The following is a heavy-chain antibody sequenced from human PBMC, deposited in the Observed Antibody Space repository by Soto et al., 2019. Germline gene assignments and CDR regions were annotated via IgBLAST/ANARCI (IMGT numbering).Heavy chain of an antibody. J-gene: IGHJ4*02. CDR1: GFTFSSYG. CDR3: ATGDIVVVPAAIFY. V-gene: IGHV3-30*03. D-gene: IGHD2-2*01. Sequence: QVQLVESGGGVVQPGRSLRLSCAASGFTFSSYGMHWVRQAPGKGLEWVAVISYDGSNKYYADSVKGRFTISRDNSKNTLYLQMNSLRAEDTAVYYCATGDIVVVPAAIFYWGQGTQVTVSS. CDR2: ISYDGSNK.